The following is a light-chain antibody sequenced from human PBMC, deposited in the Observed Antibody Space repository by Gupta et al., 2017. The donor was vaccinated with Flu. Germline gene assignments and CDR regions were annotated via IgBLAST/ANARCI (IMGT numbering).Light chain of an antibody. CDR2: DAS. Sequence: TLSLSPGERATLSCRASQSVSSYLAWYQQKPGQAPRLLIYDASNRATGIPARFSGSGSGTDFTLTISSLEPEDFAVYYCQQRSIWPPETTFGQGTRLEIK. J-gene: IGKJ5*01. CDR3: QQRSIWPPETT. CDR1: QSVSSY. V-gene: IGKV3-11*01.